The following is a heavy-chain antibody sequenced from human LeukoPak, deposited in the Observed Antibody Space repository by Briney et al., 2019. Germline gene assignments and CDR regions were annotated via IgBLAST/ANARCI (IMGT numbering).Heavy chain of an antibody. D-gene: IGHD5-12*01. CDR3: ARGGYSGYDGLDY. CDR2: IYYSGST. CDR1: GGSISSYY. J-gene: IGHJ4*02. V-gene: IGHV4-59*01. Sequence: PSQTLSLTCTVSGGSISSYYWSWIRQPPGKGLEWIGYIYYSGSTNYNPSLKSRVTISVDTSKNQFSLKLSSVTAADTAVYYCARGGYSGYDGLDYWGQGTLVTVSS.